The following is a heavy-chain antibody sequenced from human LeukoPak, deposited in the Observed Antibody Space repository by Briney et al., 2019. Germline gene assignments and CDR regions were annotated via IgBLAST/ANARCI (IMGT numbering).Heavy chain of an antibody. CDR1: GASVTSYY. CDR3: ARGGVGATFAHFDY. D-gene: IGHD1-26*01. Sequence: PSETLSLTCTVSGASVTSYYWTWIRQPAGKGLEWIGRVYTSGSPHNNPSLESRVTMSVDTSKNQVSLKLNSVTAADTAVYYCARGGVGATFAHFDYWGQGTLVTVSS. J-gene: IGHJ4*02. V-gene: IGHV4-4*07. CDR2: VYTSGSP.